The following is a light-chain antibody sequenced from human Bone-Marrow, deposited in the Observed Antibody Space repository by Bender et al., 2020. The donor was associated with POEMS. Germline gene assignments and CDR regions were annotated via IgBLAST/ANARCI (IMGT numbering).Light chain of an antibody. CDR3: SSYTSSSNVV. CDR1: SSDVGSYNL. J-gene: IGLJ2*01. Sequence: QSALTQPASVSGSPGQSITISCTGTSSDVGSYNLVSWYQQHPGKAPKLMIYDVSNRPSGVSNRFSGSKSGNTASLTISGLQAEDEADYYCSSYTSSSNVVFGGGTKLTVL. CDR2: DVS. V-gene: IGLV2-14*02.